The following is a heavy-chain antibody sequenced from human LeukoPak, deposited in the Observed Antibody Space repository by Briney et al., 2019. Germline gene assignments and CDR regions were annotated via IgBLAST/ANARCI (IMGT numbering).Heavy chain of an antibody. J-gene: IGHJ3*02. V-gene: IGHV3-74*01. CDR2: IKSDGSST. D-gene: IGHD1-26*01. CDR3: ARVGSVTYAFDI. CDR1: GFTFSSYW. Sequence: PGGSLRLSCAASGFTFSSYWMHWVRQAPGKGLVRVSRIKSDGSSTSYADSVKGRFTISRDNAKNTLYLQMNSLRAEDTAVYYCARVGSVTYAFDIWGQGTMVTVSS.